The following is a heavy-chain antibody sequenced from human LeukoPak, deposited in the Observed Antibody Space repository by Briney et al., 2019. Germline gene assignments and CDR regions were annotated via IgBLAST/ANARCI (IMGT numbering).Heavy chain of an antibody. D-gene: IGHD5-18*01. CDR3: AKGGLGSYGYFGY. J-gene: IGHJ4*02. CDR1: GFTFDDYA. V-gene: IGHV3-9*01. Sequence: GGSLRLSCAASGFTFDDYAMRWVRQAPGKGLEWVSGISWNSGSIGYADSVKGRFTISRDNAKNSLYLQMNSLRAEDTALYYCAKGGLGSYGYFGYWGQGTLVTVSS. CDR2: ISWNSGSI.